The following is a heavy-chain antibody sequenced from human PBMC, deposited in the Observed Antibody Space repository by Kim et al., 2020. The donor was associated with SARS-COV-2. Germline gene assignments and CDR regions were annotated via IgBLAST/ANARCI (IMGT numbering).Heavy chain of an antibody. CDR3: ARACDYDISGYYGFCHH. Sequence: VKGRFSISRDNARNTLYLQVNSLRPGDTAVYYCARACDYDISGYYGFCHHWGQGALVTVSS. J-gene: IGHJ1*01. V-gene: IGHV3-74*01. D-gene: IGHD3-22*01.